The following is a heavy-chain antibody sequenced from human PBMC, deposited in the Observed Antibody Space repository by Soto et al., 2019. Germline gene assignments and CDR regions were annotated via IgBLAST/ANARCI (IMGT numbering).Heavy chain of an antibody. J-gene: IGHJ3*02. Sequence: PSETLSLTCTVSGGSISTHYWSWIRQPPGKGLEWIGYIYYSGSTNYNPSLKSRVTISVDTSKNQFSLKLSSVTAADTAVYYCARRYGSAFDIWGQGTMVTVSS. D-gene: IGHD3-10*01. CDR2: IYYSGST. V-gene: IGHV4-59*11. CDR3: ARRYGSAFDI. CDR1: GGSISTHY.